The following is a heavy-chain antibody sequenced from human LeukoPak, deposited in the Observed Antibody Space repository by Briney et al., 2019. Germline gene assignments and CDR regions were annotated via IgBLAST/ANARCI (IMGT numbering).Heavy chain of an antibody. J-gene: IGHJ4*02. D-gene: IGHD3-3*01. CDR2: IADDGGVK. Sequence: GRSLRLSCVASGITFSRHGMDWVRQAPGKGLEWVAVIADDGGVKQYADSVKGRFTVSRDDSKSTLYLQMNGLSVEDTAIYYCAREATWGEWYFDHWGQGTPVTVSS. V-gene: IGHV3-30*03. CDR3: AREATWGEWYFDH. CDR1: GITFSRHG.